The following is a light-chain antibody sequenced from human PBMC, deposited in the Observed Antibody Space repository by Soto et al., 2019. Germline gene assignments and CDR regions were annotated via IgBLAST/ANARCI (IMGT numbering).Light chain of an antibody. CDR1: QNINTY. V-gene: IGKV1-39*01. CDR3: QQSSTAPFT. J-gene: IGKJ3*01. CDR2: AAS. Sequence: DIQMTQSPSSLSASVGYRVTITCRASQNINTYLNWYQQKPGKAPKLLIFAASSLQSEVPSRFSGSVSRTDFTLTISSLQPKDFATFYCQQSSTAPFTFGPGTKVDIK.